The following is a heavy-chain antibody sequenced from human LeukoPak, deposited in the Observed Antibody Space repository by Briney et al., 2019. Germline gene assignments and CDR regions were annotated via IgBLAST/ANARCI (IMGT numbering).Heavy chain of an antibody. J-gene: IGHJ4*01. D-gene: IGHD2-8*02. CDR1: GFTMSNYW. CDR3: VRDGMGTAPYDL. CDR2: INPGDGSTT. V-gene: IGHV3-74*01. Sequence: PGGSLRLSCAGSGFTMSNYWMNRVRQAPGEGLVWVSHINPGDGSTTGYADSVKGRFTVSRDNAKNTLYLQMTSLKDGDTAVYYCVRDGMGTAPYDLWGQGTLVTVSS.